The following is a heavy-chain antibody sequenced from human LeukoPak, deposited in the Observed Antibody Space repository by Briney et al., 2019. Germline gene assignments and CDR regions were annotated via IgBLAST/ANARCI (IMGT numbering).Heavy chain of an antibody. J-gene: IGHJ4*02. CDR2: INPNSGGT. CDR1: GYTFTGYY. V-gene: IGHV1-2*04. D-gene: IGHD6-13*01. Sequence: ASVKVSCKASGYTFTGYYMHWVRQAPGQGLEWMGWINPNSGGTNYAQKFQGWVTMTRDTSISTAYMELSRLRSDDTAVYYCAKDTEQQLGPGGYWGQGTLVTVSS. CDR3: AKDTEQQLGPGGY.